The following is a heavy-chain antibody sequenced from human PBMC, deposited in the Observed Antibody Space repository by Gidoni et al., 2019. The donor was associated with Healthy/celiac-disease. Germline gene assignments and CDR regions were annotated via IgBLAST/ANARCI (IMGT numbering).Heavy chain of an antibody. CDR2: ISGSGGRT. D-gene: IGHD2-2*03. J-gene: IGHJ5*02. CDR3: ASLDIVVVPAAIVDWFDP. Sequence: EVQLLESGGGLVQPGGSLRLSCAASGFTFSSYAMSWVRQAPGKGLEWVSAISGSGGRTYYADSVKGRFTISRDNSKNTLYLQMNSLRAEDTAVYYCASLDIVVVPAAIVDWFDPWGQGTLVTVSS. V-gene: IGHV3-23*01. CDR1: GFTFSSYA.